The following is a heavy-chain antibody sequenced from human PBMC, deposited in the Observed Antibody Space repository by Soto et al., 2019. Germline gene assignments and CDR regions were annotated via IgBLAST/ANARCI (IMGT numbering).Heavy chain of an antibody. D-gene: IGHD2-2*01. CDR1: GYTFTGYY. CDR2: INPNSGGT. V-gene: IGHV1-2*02. CDR3: ARDEDCSSTSCPFAFDI. Sequence: QVQLVQSGAEVKKPGASVKVSCKASGYTFTGYYMYWVRQAPGQGLEWMGWINPNSGGTNYAQTFQGRVTMTRDTSISTAYMELSRLRSDDTAVYYCARDEDCSSTSCPFAFDIWGQGTMVTVSS. J-gene: IGHJ3*02.